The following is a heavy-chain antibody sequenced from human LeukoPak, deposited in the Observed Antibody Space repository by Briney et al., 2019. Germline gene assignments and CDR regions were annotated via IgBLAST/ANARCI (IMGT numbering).Heavy chain of an antibody. CDR2: IRSKANSYAT. D-gene: IGHD3-10*01. J-gene: IGHJ4*02. CDR3: TSGGPMVYFDY. Sequence: GGSLKLSCAASGFTFSGSAMHWVRQASGKGLEWVGRIRSKANSYATAYAASVKGRFTISRDDSKNTAYLQMNSLKTEDTAVYYCTSGGPMVYFDYWGQGTLVTVSS. CDR1: GFTFSGSA. V-gene: IGHV3-73*01.